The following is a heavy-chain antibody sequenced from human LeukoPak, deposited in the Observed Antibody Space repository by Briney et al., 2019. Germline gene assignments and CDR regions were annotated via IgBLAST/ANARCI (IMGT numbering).Heavy chain of an antibody. D-gene: IGHD3-3*01. V-gene: IGHV1-18*01. Sequence: ASVKVSCKASSYSFTRYGISWVRQAPGQGLEWMGWISAYNGNTNYAQKLQGRVTMTTDTSTSTAYMELRSLRSDDTAVYYCARVPDFWSGSDYWGQGTLVTVSS. J-gene: IGHJ4*02. CDR3: ARVPDFWSGSDY. CDR2: ISAYNGNT. CDR1: SYSFTRYG.